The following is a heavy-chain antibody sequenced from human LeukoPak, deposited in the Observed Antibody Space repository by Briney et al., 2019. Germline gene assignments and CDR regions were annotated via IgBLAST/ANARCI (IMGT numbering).Heavy chain of an antibody. CDR3: ARAAYSSRAFDY. CDR2: INPSGGST. Sequence: ASVKVSCKASGYTFTSYYMRWVRQAPGQGLEWMGIINPSGGSTSYAQKFQGRVTMTRDMSTSTVFMELSSLRSEDTAVYYCARAAYSSRAFDYWGQGTLVTVSS. D-gene: IGHD6-13*01. V-gene: IGHV1-46*01. CDR1: GYTFTSYY. J-gene: IGHJ4*02.